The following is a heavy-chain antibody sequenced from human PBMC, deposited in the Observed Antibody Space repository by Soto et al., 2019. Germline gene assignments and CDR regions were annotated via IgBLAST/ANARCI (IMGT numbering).Heavy chain of an antibody. V-gene: IGHV4-59*01. J-gene: IGHJ6*02. CDR3: ARHGLGSGYYYYYGMDV. Sequence: PSDTLSLTCTVSGGSISSYYWSWIRQPPGKGLEWIGYIYYSGSTNYNPSLKSRVTISVDTSKNQFSLKLSAVTAADTAVYYCARHGLGSGYYYYYGMDVWGHGTTVTVSS. D-gene: IGHD2-15*01. CDR1: GGSISSYY. CDR2: IYYSGST.